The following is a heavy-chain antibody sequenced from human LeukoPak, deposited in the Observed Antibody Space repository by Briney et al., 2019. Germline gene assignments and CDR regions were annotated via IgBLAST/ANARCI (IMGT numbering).Heavy chain of an antibody. CDR2: LNPHSGNT. CDR1: GYTFTSYD. J-gene: IGHJ6*02. CDR3: ARTELWFGELVSMDV. V-gene: IGHV1-8*01. D-gene: IGHD3-10*01. Sequence: ASVKVSCKTSGYTFTSYDINWVRQASGQGLEWTGWLNPHSGNTGYAQKFQGRVTMTRNTSISTAYMELSSLRSEDTAVYYCARTELWFGELVSMDVWGQGTTVTVSS.